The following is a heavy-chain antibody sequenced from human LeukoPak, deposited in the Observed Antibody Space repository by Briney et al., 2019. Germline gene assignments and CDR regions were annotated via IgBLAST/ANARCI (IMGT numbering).Heavy chain of an antibody. D-gene: IGHD3-22*01. CDR2: IYYSGST. CDR1: GGSISSYY. J-gene: IGHJ5*02. V-gene: IGHV4-59*01. Sequence: PSETLSLTCTVSGGSISSYYWSWIRQPPGKGLEWIGSIYYSGSTYYNPSLKSRVTISVDTSKNQFSLKLSSVTAADTAVYYCARAFNYYDSSGYQYWFDPWGQGTLVTVSS. CDR3: ARAFNYYDSSGYQYWFDP.